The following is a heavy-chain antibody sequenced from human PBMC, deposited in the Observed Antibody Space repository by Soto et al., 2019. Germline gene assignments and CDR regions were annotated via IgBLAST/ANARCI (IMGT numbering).Heavy chain of an antibody. J-gene: IGHJ5*02. CDR1: GYTFTSYA. CDR2: INAGNGNT. D-gene: IGHD3-22*01. V-gene: IGHV1-3*01. CDR3: ARGPYYDSSGYYPYNWFDP. Sequence: ASVKVSCKASGYTFTSYAMHWVRQAPGQRLEWMGWINAGNGNTKYSQKFQGRVTITRDTSASTAYMELSSLRSEDTAVYYCARGPYYDSSGYYPYNWFDPWGQGTLVTVSS.